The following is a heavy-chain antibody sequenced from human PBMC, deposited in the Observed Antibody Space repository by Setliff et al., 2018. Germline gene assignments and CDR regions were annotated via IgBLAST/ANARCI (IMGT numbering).Heavy chain of an antibody. CDR3: ARARGHYYDSSGRSGYFQH. V-gene: IGHV1-8*01. D-gene: IGHD3-22*01. J-gene: IGHJ1*01. CDR2: MNPNSGNT. Sequence: ASVKVSCKASGYTFTSYDINWVRQAPGQGLEWMGWMNPNSGNTGFAQNFQGRVTMTRNTSISTAYMELSALRSDDTAVYYCARARGHYYDSSGRSGYFQHWGQGTLVTVSS. CDR1: GYTFTSYD.